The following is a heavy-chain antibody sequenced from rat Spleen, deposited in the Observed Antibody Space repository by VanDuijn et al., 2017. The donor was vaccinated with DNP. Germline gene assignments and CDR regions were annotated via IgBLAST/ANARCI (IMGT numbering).Heavy chain of an antibody. J-gene: IGHJ2*01. D-gene: IGHD5-1*01. V-gene: IGHV5-25*01. CDR2: ISNTGDNT. CDR1: GFTFSDYY. Sequence: EVLLVESDGGLVQPGRSLKLSCAVSGFTFSDYYMAWVRQAPTKGLEWVASISNTGDNTYYSDSVKGRFTVSRDNAKSTLYLQMDSLRSEDTATYYCTRPGSPYYFDYWGQGVMVTVSS. CDR3: TRPGSPYYFDY.